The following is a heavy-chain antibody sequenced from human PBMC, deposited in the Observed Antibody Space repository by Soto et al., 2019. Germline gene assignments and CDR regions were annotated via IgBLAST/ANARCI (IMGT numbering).Heavy chain of an antibody. J-gene: IGHJ4*02. CDR1: GGSISSSSYY. D-gene: IGHD6-6*01. CDR3: ASVFPTTDRIAAPTIDY. Sequence: QLQLQESGPGLVKPSETLSLTCTVSGGSISSSSYYWGWIRQPPGKGLEWIGSIYYSGSTYYNPSLKSRVTLAVDTSKNQFSLKLSSVTAADTAVYYCASVFPTTDRIAAPTIDYWGQGTLVTVSS. V-gene: IGHV4-39*01. CDR2: IYYSGST.